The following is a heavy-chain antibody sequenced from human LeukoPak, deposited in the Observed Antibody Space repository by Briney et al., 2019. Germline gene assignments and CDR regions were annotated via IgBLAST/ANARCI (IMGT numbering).Heavy chain of an antibody. CDR1: GFTFSDYY. Sequence: IPGGSLRLSCAASGFTFSDYYMTWIRQAPGKGLESISYISGSGSTISYADSVKGRFTISRDNCKNSLYLQMNSLRAEDTAVYYCARVGIPAVTETPSAVLWGQGTLVTVSS. V-gene: IGHV3-11*04. J-gene: IGHJ4*02. D-gene: IGHD2-21*02. CDR3: ARVGIPAVTETPSAVL. CDR2: ISGSGSTI.